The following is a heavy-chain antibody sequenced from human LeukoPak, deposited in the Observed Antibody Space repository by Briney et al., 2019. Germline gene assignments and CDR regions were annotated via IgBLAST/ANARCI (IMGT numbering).Heavy chain of an antibody. D-gene: IGHD3-16*01. CDR2: ISSSSSYI. J-gene: IGHJ4*02. CDR3: ARYLVWGSYLIDY. CDR1: GFTFSSYS. V-gene: IGHV3-21*01. Sequence: GGSLRLSCAASGFTFSSYSMNWVRQAPGKGLEWVSSISSSSSYIYYADSVKGRFTISRDNAKNSLYLQMNSLRAEDTAVYYCARYLVWGSYLIDYWGQGTLVTVSS.